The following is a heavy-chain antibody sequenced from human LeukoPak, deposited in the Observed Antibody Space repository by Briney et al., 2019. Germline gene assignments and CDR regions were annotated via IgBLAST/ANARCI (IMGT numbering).Heavy chain of an antibody. CDR1: GFTFSSYS. J-gene: IGHJ5*02. CDR3: ARHNQQWLVQWMGNWFDP. CDR2: ISSSSSYI. Sequence: GGSLRLSCAASGFTFSSYSMNWVRQAPGKGLEWVSSISSSSSYIYYADSVKGRFTISRDNAKNSLYLQMNSLRAEDTAVYYCARHNQQWLVQWMGNWFDPWGQGTLVTVSS. D-gene: IGHD6-19*01. V-gene: IGHV3-21*01.